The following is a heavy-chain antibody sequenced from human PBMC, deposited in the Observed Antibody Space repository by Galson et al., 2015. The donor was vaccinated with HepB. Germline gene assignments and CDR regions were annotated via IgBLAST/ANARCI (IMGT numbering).Heavy chain of an antibody. D-gene: IGHD6-13*01. CDR2: INAGNGNT. CDR1: GYTFTSYA. J-gene: IGHJ6*02. Sequence: SVKVSCKASGYTFTSYAMHWVRQAPGQRLEWMGWINAGNGNTKYSQKFQGRFTITRDTSASTAYMELSSLRSEDTALYYCAKVSLGYSSSHYYYYYAMDVWGQGTAVTVSS. CDR3: AKVSLGYSSSHYYYYYAMDV. V-gene: IGHV1-3*01.